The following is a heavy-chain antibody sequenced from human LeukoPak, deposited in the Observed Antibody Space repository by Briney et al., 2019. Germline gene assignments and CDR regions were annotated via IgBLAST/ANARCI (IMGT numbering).Heavy chain of an antibody. V-gene: IGHV4-39*07. CDR1: GGSISSSTDD. J-gene: IGHJ4*02. CDR3: ARANNGYYLTPYFDW. D-gene: IGHD2/OR15-2a*01. Sequence: PSETLSLTCTVSGGSISSSTDDWGWIRQPPGKGLEWVGSIYNSGSTYHSPYLKSRVHISVEMSKKKFSLKMSYVTAEDTAMYYCARANNGYYLTPYFDWWGQGTLVTVSS. CDR2: IYNSGST.